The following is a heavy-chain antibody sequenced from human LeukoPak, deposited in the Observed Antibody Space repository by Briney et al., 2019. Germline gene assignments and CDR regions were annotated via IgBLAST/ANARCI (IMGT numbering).Heavy chain of an antibody. D-gene: IGHD6-13*01. V-gene: IGHV3-49*04. CDR1: GFTFGDYA. CDR3: ISRTPRLLAAADRSYYYYYGMDV. Sequence: GGSLRLSCTASGFTFGDYAMSWVRQAPGKGLEWVGFIRSKAYGGTTEYAASVKGRFTISRDDSKSIAYLQMNSLKTEDTAVYYCISRTPRLLAAADRSYYYYYGMDVWGQGTTVTVSS. J-gene: IGHJ6*02. CDR2: IRSKAYGGTT.